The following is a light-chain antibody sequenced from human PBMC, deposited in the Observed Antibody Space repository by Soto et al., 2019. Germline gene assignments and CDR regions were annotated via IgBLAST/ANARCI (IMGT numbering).Light chain of an antibody. CDR3: QQYGSSGT. J-gene: IGKJ1*01. CDR1: QSVSSY. V-gene: IGKV3-20*01. CDR2: GAS. Sequence: ESDLTQSPSTLSLSPGERATLSCRASQSVSSYLAWYQQKPGQAPRLLIYGASNRATGIPDRFSGSGSGTDFTLTISRLEPEDFAVYYCQQYGSSGTFGQGTKVDIK.